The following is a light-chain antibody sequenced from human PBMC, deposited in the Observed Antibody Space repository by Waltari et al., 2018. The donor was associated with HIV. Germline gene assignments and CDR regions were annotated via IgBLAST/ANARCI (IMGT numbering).Light chain of an antibody. CDR1: HTVTNKF. CDR2: GAS. CDR3: QQYGAAPWT. Sequence: EIVLTQSPGTLSLSPGERATPSCRASHTVTNKFLAWYQQSPGQAPRLRIHGASTRAPGIPDRFSGSGFGTDFTLTISRLEPEDFAVYYCQQYGAAPWTFGQGTKVEMK. V-gene: IGKV3-20*01. J-gene: IGKJ1*01.